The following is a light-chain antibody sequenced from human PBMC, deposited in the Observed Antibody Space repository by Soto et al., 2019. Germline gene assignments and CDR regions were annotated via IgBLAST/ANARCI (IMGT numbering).Light chain of an antibody. Sequence: DIVMTQSPLSLAVTPGEPASISCRSSQSLLHSNGYNYLDWYLQKPGQSPQLLIYLGSNRASGVPDRVSGSGSGTDLTLEISRVEAEDVGVYYCMQALQTPYIFGQGTNLEI. CDR1: QSLLHSNGYNY. CDR3: MQALQTPYI. V-gene: IGKV2-28*01. CDR2: LGS. J-gene: IGKJ2*01.